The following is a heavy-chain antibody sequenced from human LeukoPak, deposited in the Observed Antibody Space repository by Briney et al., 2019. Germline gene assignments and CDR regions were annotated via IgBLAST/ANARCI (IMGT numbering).Heavy chain of an antibody. CDR2: IYYSGST. CDR1: GGSISSYY. CDR3: ARVGTQYFFDY. J-gene: IGHJ4*02. Sequence: PSETLSLTCTVSGGSISSYYWSWIRQPPGKGLEWIGYIYYSGSTNYNPSLKSRVTISVDTSKNQFSLKLTSVTAADTAMYYCARVGTQYFFDYWGQGTLVTVSS. D-gene: IGHD1-26*01. V-gene: IGHV4-59*08.